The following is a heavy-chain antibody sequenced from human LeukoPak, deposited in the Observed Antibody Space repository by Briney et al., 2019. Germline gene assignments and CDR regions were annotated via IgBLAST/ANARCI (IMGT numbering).Heavy chain of an antibody. J-gene: IGHJ2*01. CDR3: ARGGWYLTV. CDR1: GGSISSYY. V-gene: IGHV4-59*01. CDR2: IYYTGNT. Sequence: SETLSLTCTVSGGSISSYYWSWIRQPPGKGLERIGYIYYTGNTNYNSSLESRVTISVDTSKNQFSLKLSSATAADTAVYYCARGGWYLTVWGRGTLVTVSS.